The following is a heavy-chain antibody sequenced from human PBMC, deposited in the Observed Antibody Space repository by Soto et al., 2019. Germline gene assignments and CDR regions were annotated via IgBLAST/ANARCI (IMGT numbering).Heavy chain of an antibody. J-gene: IGHJ4*02. D-gene: IGHD3-16*01. CDR3: AKAYFVWSSEQPYYFDY. Sequence: EVQLLDSGGGLVPPGGSLRLACAASGFPFSNYAMTWVRQGPGKGLEWVSGISGSGGRSYYADSVKGRFTISRDNSKSTLYVPMNSLSAEDTAVDYCAKAYFVWSSEQPYYFDYWGQGTLVTVSS. CDR2: ISGSGGRS. V-gene: IGHV3-23*01. CDR1: GFPFSNYA.